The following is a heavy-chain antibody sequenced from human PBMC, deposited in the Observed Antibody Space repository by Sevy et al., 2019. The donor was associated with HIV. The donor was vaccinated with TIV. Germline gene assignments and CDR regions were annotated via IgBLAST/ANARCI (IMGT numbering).Heavy chain of an antibody. D-gene: IGHD2-8*01. V-gene: IGHV4-59*01. CDR3: ARGRTSLFAP. CDR2: INYSRST. J-gene: IGHJ5*02. Sequence: SETLSLTCSVSGGSGGSISDYYWSWIRQPPGKGLEWIGYINYSRSTKFNPSLKSRVTISVDTSKNQFSLKLTSVTAADTAVYYCARGRTSLFAPRGQGTLVTVSS. CDR1: GGSGGSISDYY.